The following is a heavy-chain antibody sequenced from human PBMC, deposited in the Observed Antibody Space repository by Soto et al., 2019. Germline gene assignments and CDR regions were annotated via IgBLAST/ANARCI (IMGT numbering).Heavy chain of an antibody. Sequence: GGSMRLSCAASGFTFSSYAMHWVRQAPGKGLEWVAVISYDGSNKYYADSVKGRFTISRDNSKNTLYLQMNSLRAEDTAVYYCAREGDHYDILTGYYLLGSFDYWGQGTLVTVSS. D-gene: IGHD3-9*01. CDR2: ISYDGSNK. J-gene: IGHJ4*02. V-gene: IGHV3-30-3*01. CDR3: AREGDHYDILTGYYLLGSFDY. CDR1: GFTFSSYA.